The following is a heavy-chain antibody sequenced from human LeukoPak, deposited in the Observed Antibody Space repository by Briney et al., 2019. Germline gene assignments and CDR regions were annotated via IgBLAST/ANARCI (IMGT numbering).Heavy chain of an antibody. D-gene: IGHD3-3*01. J-gene: IGHJ3*02. CDR1: GFTFDDYG. V-gene: IGHV3-20*01. Sequence: PGGSLRLSCAASGFTFDDYGMSWVRHAPGKGLEWVSGINWNGGSTGYADSVKGQFTISRDNAKNSLYLQMNSLRAEDTALYHCARSANYDFWSGYYTFDAFDIWGQGTMVTVSS. CDR3: ARSANYDFWSGYYTFDAFDI. CDR2: INWNGGST.